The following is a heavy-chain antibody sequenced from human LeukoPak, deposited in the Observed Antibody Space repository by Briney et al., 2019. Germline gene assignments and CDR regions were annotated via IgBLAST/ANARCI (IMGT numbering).Heavy chain of an antibody. CDR2: ISSGSTYK. Sequence: GGSLRLSCAASGFTFSNYSINWVRQAPGKGLEWVSSISSGSTYKFYADSVKGRFTISRDNAKNSLYLQMNSLRAEDTAVYYCARDIIAAAGPNYYSYMDVWGKGTTVTVSS. V-gene: IGHV3-21*06. D-gene: IGHD6-13*01. J-gene: IGHJ6*03. CDR3: ARDIIAAAGPNYYSYMDV. CDR1: GFTFSNYS.